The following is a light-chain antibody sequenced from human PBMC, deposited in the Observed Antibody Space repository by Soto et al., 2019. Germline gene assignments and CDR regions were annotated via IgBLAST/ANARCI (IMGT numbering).Light chain of an antibody. J-gene: IGKJ1*01. CDR3: NHYNSYWP. Sequence: DIQMTQSPSTLSASVGDRVTITCRASQSITTWLAWYQQKPGKAPKLLIYDASSLESGVPSRFSGSGSGTEFTLTISNLLHDASATYNYNHYNSYWPLGQG. V-gene: IGKV1-5*01. CDR2: DAS. CDR1: QSITTW.